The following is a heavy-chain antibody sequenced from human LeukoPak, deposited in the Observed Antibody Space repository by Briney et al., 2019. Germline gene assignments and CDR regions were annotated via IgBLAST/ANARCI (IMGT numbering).Heavy chain of an antibody. J-gene: IGHJ4*02. CDR3: ARDRAEYDSSGYYGGFDY. D-gene: IGHD3-22*01. V-gene: IGHV4-59*01. CDR1: GGSISSYY. CDR2: IYYSGST. Sequence: SETLSLTCTVSGGSISSYYWGWIRQPPGKGLEWIGYIYYSGSTNYNPSLKSRVTISVDTSKNQFSLKLSSVTAADTGVYYCARDRAEYDSSGYYGGFDYWGQGTLVTVSS.